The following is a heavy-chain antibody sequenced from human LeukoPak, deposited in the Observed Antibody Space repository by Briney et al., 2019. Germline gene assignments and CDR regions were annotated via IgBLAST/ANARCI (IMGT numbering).Heavy chain of an antibody. CDR1: GFTISSYG. V-gene: IGHV3-33*01. CDR2: IWYDGSNK. Sequence: GGSLRLSCAASGFTISSYGMHWVRQAPGKGLEWVAVIWYDGSNKYYADSVKGRFTISRDNSKNTLYLQMNSLRAEDTAVYYCARDNCSGGSCYCVYWGQGTLVTVSS. CDR3: ARDNCSGGSCYCVY. D-gene: IGHD2-15*01. J-gene: IGHJ4*02.